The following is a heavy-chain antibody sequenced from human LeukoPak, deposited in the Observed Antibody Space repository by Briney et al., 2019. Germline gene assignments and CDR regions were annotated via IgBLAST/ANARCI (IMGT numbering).Heavy chain of an antibody. D-gene: IGHD5-18*01. CDR2: INHSGST. Sequence: GSLRLSCPASGLTISTYAMSCVRQPPGKVLEWIGEINHSGSTNYNPSLKSRVTISVDTSKNQFSLKLSSVTAADTAVYYCATERGYSYGPFDYWGQGTLVTVSS. CDR1: GLTISTYA. CDR3: ATERGYSYGPFDY. J-gene: IGHJ4*02. V-gene: IGHV4-34*08.